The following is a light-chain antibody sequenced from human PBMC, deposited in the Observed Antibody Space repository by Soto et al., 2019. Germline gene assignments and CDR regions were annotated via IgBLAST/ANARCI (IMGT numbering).Light chain of an antibody. CDR2: AAS. V-gene: IGKV1-39*01. CDR3: QQSYRTPRT. J-gene: IGKJ1*01. CDR1: QSISTY. Sequence: DIQMTQSPSSLSASVGDRVTITCRASQSISTYLNWYQHKPGKAPKLLMHAASSLDRGVPSRFSGSGSGTGFTLTISSLQPEDFATYYCQQSYRTPRTFGQGTKVDIK.